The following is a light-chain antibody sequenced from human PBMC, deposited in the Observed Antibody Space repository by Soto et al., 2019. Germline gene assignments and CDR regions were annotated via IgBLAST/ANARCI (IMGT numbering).Light chain of an antibody. CDR1: QSVNNKF. J-gene: IGKJ1*01. CDR2: GAS. CDR3: QQYESSPRT. Sequence: ETVLTQSPGTLSLSPGERATLSCRASQSVNNKFLAWYQQKPGQAPRLLIYGASSRATGIPDRFSGSGSGTDFTLTISRLEPEDFAVYYCQQYESSPRTFGRGTKVEIK. V-gene: IGKV3-20*01.